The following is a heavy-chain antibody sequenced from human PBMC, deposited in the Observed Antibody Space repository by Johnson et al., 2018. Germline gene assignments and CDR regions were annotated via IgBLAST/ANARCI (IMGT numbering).Heavy chain of an antibody. J-gene: IGHJ3*02. D-gene: IGHD2-2*02. CDR2: IHSDGSST. V-gene: IGHV3-74*01. CDR1: GFTFSGYW. CDR3: AREGLDCSSSSCYRATFNI. Sequence: QLQESGGGLVQXGGSLRLTCAASGFTFSGYWMHWVRQSPGEGLVWVSRIHSDGSSTSYAYSVTGRFTTSRDNAKNTLSLQMNSLRAEDTAVYYCAREGLDCSSSSCYRATFNIWGQGTVVTVSS.